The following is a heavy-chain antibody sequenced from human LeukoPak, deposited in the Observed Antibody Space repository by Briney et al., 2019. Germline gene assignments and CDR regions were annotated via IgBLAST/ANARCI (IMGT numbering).Heavy chain of an antibody. CDR3: VKGTYTAAH. CDR1: GFTFSSYA. J-gene: IGHJ4*02. D-gene: IGHD1-14*01. Sequence: GGSLRLSCSASGFTFSSYAMHWVRQAPGKGLEYVSAISRSGDSIYYADSVKGRISISRDNSKNTLYLQMSSLRAEDTAVYHGVKGTYTAAHWGQGTLVTVSS. V-gene: IGHV3-64D*06. CDR2: ISRSGDSI.